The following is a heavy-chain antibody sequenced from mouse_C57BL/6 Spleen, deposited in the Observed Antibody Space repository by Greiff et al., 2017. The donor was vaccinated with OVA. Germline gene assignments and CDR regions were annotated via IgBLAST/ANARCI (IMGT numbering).Heavy chain of an antibody. CDR3: ARPDRNLYYFDY. J-gene: IGHJ2*01. V-gene: IGHV1-64*01. Sequence: VQLQQPGAELVKPGASVKLSCKASGYTFTSYWMHWVKQRPGQGLEWIGMIHPNSGSTNYNEKFKSKATLTVDKSSSTAYMQLSSLTSEDSAVYYCARPDRNLYYFDYWGQGTTPTVSS. CDR1: GYTFTSYW. D-gene: IGHD2-1*01. CDR2: IHPNSGST.